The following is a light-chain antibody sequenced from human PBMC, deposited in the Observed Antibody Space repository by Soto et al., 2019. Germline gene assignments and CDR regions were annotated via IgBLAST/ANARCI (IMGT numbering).Light chain of an antibody. V-gene: IGKV3-15*01. CDR2: GAS. CDR1: QSVSSN. CDR3: QQYNNWPGT. Sequence: EIVVTQSPATLSVSPGERATLSCRASQSVSSNLAWYQQKPGQAPRLLIYGASTRATGIPARFSGSGSGTEFTLTISSLQSEDCALYYCQQYNNWPGTFGQGTKVDI. J-gene: IGKJ1*01.